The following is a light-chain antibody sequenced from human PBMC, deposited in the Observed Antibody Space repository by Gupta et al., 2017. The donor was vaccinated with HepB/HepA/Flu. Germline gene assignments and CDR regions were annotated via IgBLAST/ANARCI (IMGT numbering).Light chain of an antibody. V-gene: IGKV1-39*01. CDR2: AAS. CDR3: QHSYSIPWT. CDR1: QGITNY. Sequence: DIQMTQSPSSLAASVGDRVTITCRASQGITNYLNWYQQRPGRAPKFLIFAASSLQSGVPSRFSGGGYGTDFTLTISRLQPEDFATYYCQHSYSIPWTFGQGTKVEIK. J-gene: IGKJ1*01.